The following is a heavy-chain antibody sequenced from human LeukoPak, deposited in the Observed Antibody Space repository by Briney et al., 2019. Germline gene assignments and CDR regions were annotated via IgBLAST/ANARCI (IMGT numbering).Heavy chain of an antibody. CDR2: IRYDGSNQ. CDR1: GFTFSTNG. V-gene: IGHV3-30*02. Sequence: GGSLRLSCAASGFTFSTNGMHWVRQAPGKGLEWVAFIRYDGSNQYYADSVKGRFTISRDNTKNTLHLQMNSLRAEDTAVYYCAKHGNIVVVPAATSLDAFDIWGQGTMVTVSS. D-gene: IGHD2-2*01. J-gene: IGHJ3*02. CDR3: AKHGNIVVVPAATSLDAFDI.